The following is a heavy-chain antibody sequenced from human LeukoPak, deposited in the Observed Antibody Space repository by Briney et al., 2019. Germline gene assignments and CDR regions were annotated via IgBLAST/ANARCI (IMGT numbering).Heavy chain of an antibody. V-gene: IGHV3-11*04. D-gene: IGHD2-15*01. CDR3: ARDSLSCSGGSCYHDY. Sequence: LSLTCTVSGGSISSYYWSWIRQPPGKGLEWVSYISSSSSTIYYADSVKGRFTISRDNAKNSLYLQMNSLRAEDTAVYYCARDSLSCSGGSCYHDYWGQGTLVTVSS. CDR1: GGSISSYY. CDR2: ISSSSSTI. J-gene: IGHJ4*02.